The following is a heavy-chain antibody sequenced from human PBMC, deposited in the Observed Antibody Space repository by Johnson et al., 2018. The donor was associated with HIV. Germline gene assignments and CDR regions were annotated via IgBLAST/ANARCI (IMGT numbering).Heavy chain of an antibody. CDR2: IRYDGSNK. D-gene: IGHD5-24*01. Sequence: QVQLVESGGGVVQPGGSLRLSCAASGFTFSSYGMHWVRQAPGKGLEWVAFIRYDGSNKYYADSVKGRFTISKDNSKNTLYLQMNSLRAEDTALYYCARDAYNSDACYIWGQGTMVTVAS. J-gene: IGHJ3*02. V-gene: IGHV3-30*02. CDR3: ARDAYNSDACYI. CDR1: GFTFSSYG.